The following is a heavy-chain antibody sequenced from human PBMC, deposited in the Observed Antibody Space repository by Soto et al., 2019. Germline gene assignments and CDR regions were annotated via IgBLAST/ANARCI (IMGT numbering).Heavy chain of an antibody. CDR1: GGSISSSSYY. CDR3: ARQDIVVVVADPSDAFDI. J-gene: IGHJ3*02. Sequence: SQTLSLTCTVSGGSISSSSYYWGWIRQPPGKGLEWIGSIYYSGSTYYNPSLKSRVTISVDTSKNQFSLKLSSVTAADTAVYYCARQDIVVVVADPSDAFDIWGQGTMVTVSS. D-gene: IGHD2-15*01. V-gene: IGHV4-39*01. CDR2: IYYSGST.